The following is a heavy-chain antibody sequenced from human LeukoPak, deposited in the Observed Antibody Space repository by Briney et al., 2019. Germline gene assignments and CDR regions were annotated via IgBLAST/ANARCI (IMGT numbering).Heavy chain of an antibody. V-gene: IGHV4-39*01. D-gene: IGHD3-10*01. CDR3: ARHRGYYYGSGSLGGFDY. J-gene: IGHJ4*02. Sequence: KTSETLSLTCTVSGGSISSSSYYWGWIRQPPGKGLEWIGSICYSGSTYYNPSLKSRVTISVDTSKNQFSLKLSSVTAADTAVYYCARHRGYYYGSGSLGGFDYWGQGTLVTVSS. CDR2: ICYSGST. CDR1: GGSISSSSYY.